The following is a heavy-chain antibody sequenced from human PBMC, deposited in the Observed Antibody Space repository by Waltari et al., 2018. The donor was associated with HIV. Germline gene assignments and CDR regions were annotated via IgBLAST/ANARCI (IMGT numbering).Heavy chain of an antibody. CDR3: ATSRTFDY. V-gene: IGHV3-74*01. CDR2: MNSVGGST. J-gene: IGHJ4*02. Sequence: EVQLVESGGGLVQPGGSLRLSCAASGFTFSSYWMHWVRQVAGKGLVWVPVMNSVGGSTSYADSVKGRFTISRDNAKNTLYLQMNSLRAEDTAVYYCATSRTFDYWGQGTLVTVSS. CDR1: GFTFSSYW.